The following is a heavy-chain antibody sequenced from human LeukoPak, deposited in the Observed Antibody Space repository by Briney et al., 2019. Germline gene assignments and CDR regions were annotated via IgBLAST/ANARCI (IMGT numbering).Heavy chain of an antibody. V-gene: IGHV3-43*01. CDR3: ARQPSAYCGGDCYSFDY. CDR1: GFTFDDYS. CDR2: ISWNGINT. D-gene: IGHD2-21*02. J-gene: IGHJ4*02. Sequence: GGSLRLSCAASGFTFDDYSLHWLRQTPGKGLEWVSLISWNGINTYYADSVKGRFTISRDNAKNSLYLQMNSLRAEDTAVYYCARQPSAYCGGDCYSFDYWGQGTLVTVSS.